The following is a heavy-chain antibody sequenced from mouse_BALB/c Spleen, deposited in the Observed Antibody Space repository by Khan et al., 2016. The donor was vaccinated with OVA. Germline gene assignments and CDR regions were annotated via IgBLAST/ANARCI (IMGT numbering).Heavy chain of an antibody. V-gene: IGHV5-6*01. CDR3: ARLAYYHDSEGFAY. CDR2: INTGGSYT. J-gene: IGHJ3*01. D-gene: IGHD1-1*01. CDR1: GFTFSTYG. Sequence: EVELVESGGDLVKPGGSLKLSCAASGFTFSTYGMSWVRQTPDKRLEWVATINTGGSYTYYPDSVKGRFTISRDNAKNTLYLEMNSLKSEDPAMFYGARLAYYHDSEGFAYWGQGTLVTVSA.